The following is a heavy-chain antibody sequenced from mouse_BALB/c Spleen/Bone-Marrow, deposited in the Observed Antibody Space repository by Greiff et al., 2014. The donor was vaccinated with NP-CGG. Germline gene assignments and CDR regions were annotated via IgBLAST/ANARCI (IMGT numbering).Heavy chain of an antibody. CDR1: GYTFTSYY. CDR3: ARDTMDY. V-gene: IGHV1S56*01. Sequence: QVQLQQSGPELVKPGASVRISCKASGYTFTSYYIHWVEQRPGQGLEWIGWIYPGNVNTKYNEKFKGKATLTADKSSSTAYMQLSSLTSEDSAFYFCARDTMDYWGQGTSVTVSS. CDR2: IYPGNVNT. J-gene: IGHJ4*01.